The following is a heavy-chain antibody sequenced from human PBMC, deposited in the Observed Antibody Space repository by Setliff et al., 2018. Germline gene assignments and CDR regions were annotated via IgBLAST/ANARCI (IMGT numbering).Heavy chain of an antibody. CDR2: ISSSSSTI. Sequence: LRLSCAASGFAFRSYTMNWVRQAPGKGLEWVSYISSSSSTIYYADSVKGRFTISRDNAKNSLYLQMNSLRAEDTAVYYCARARGSSWLFYYMDVWGKGTTVTVSS. J-gene: IGHJ6*03. CDR1: GFAFRSYT. V-gene: IGHV3-48*01. CDR3: ARARGSSWLFYYMDV. D-gene: IGHD6-13*01.